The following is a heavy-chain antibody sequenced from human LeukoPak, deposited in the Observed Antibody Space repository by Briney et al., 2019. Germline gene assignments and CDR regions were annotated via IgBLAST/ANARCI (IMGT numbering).Heavy chain of an antibody. Sequence: SETLSLTCTVSGGSTSSSNYYWGWIRQPPGKGLEWIGGIHYSGNTYYNPSLKSRVTISVDTSKNQFSLKLSSVTAADTAVYYCARHIDDFWSGREGYFDYWGQGTLVTVSS. V-gene: IGHV4-39*01. CDR2: IHYSGNT. J-gene: IGHJ4*02. D-gene: IGHD3-3*01. CDR1: GGSTSSSNYY. CDR3: ARHIDDFWSGREGYFDY.